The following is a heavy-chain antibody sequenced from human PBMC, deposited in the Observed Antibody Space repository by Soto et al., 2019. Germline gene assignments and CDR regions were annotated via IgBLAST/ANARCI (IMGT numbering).Heavy chain of an antibody. CDR3: AREHSGYDHGEDYYHVVDA. CDR2: IGPDGSSA. Sequence: EVQLVESGGGLVQPGGSLRLSCAASGYSLSTYWMHWVRQIPGQGLTWVSRIGPDGSSATYADSVKGRFTISRDNANKAVYLAMSRLTAADSGVYYCAREHSGYDHGEDYYHVVDAWGQGNTVSASS. CDR1: GYSLSTYW. D-gene: IGHD5-12*01. V-gene: IGHV3-74*03. J-gene: IGHJ6*02.